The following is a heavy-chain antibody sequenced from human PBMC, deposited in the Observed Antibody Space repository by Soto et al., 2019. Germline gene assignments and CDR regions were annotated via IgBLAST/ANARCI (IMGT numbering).Heavy chain of an antibody. J-gene: IGHJ4*02. Sequence: QVQLQESGPGLVKPSETLSLTCSMSGVSTSNHYWTWIRKPPGQGPEWIGCIYYSGTTNYNASFNSRVTISVDTSKNQFSLKLTSVTTADTAVYYCARGGGSPYHDHEFDYWGQGILVTVSS. D-gene: IGHD2-2*01. V-gene: IGHV4-59*11. CDR3: ARGGGSPYHDHEFDY. CDR1: GVSTSNHY. CDR2: IYYSGTT.